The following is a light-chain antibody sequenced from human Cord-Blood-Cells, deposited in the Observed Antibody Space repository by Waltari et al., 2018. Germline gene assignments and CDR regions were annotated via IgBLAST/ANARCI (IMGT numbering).Light chain of an antibody. J-gene: IGLJ2*01. CDR3: SSYTSSSTPVV. Sequence: QSALTQPASVSGSPGQSITISCTGTSSDVGGYNYVSWYQQHPGKAPKLMIYDVSNRPSGVSKRFSGSKSGNTASLTISGLQAEDDADYYCSSYTSSSTPVVFGGGTKLTVL. CDR2: DVS. CDR1: SSDVGGYNY. V-gene: IGLV2-14*01.